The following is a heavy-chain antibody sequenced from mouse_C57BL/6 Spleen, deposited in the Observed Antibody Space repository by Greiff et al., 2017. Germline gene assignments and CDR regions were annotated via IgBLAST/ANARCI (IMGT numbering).Heavy chain of an antibody. Sequence: VQLKESGAELVRPGASVKLSCTASGFNIKDDYMPWVKQRPEQGLEWIGWIDPENGDTEYAPKFQGKATITADTASNTAYLQLSSLTSEDTAVYACTRSFPLRSSYLDYWGQGTTLTVSS. CDR1: GFNIKDDY. CDR2: IDPENGDT. CDR3: TRSFPLRSSYLDY. D-gene: IGHD1-1*01. J-gene: IGHJ2*01. V-gene: IGHV14-4*01.